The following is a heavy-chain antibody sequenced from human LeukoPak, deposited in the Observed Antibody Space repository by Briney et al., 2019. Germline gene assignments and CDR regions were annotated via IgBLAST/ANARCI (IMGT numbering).Heavy chain of an antibody. Sequence: GGSLRLSCAASGFTFSSDWMSWVRQAPGKGLEWVANIKQDGSEKYYVDSVKGRFTISRDNSKNTLYLQMNSLRAEDTALFYREKTAYDILTGYYDYWGQGTLVTVSS. CDR1: GFTFSSDW. V-gene: IGHV3-7*01. J-gene: IGHJ4*02. CDR2: IKQDGSEK. D-gene: IGHD3-9*01. CDR3: EKTAYDILTGYYDY.